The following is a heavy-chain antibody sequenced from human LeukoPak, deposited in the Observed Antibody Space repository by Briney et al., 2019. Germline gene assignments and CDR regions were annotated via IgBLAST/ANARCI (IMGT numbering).Heavy chain of an antibody. D-gene: IGHD3-16*01. CDR3: ARDTRRGGNTDY. CDR2: INHSGST. V-gene: IGHV4-34*01. CDR1: GGSFSAYS. Sequence: PSETLSLTCAVYGGSFSAYSWSWIRQPPGKGLEWIGEINHSGSTNYNPSLKSRVTISVDTSKNQFSLKLSSVTAADTAVYYCARDTRRGGNTDYWGQGTLVTVSS. J-gene: IGHJ4*02.